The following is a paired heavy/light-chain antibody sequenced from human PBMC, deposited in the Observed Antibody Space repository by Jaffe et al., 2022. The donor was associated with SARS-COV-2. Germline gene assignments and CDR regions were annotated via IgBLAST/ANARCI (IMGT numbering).Heavy chain of an antibody. D-gene: IGHD2-15*01. V-gene: IGHV1-8*01. CDR1: GYTFTSYD. Sequence: QVQLVQSGAEVKKPGASVKVSCKASGYTFTSYDINWVRQATGQGLEWMGWMNPNSGNTGYAQKFQGRVTMTRNTSISTAYMELSSLRSEDTAVYYCARGTLLYTAWRTDSYYYGMDVWGQGTTVTVSS. CDR3: ARGTLLYTAWRTDSYYYGMDV. CDR2: MNPNSGNT. J-gene: IGHJ6*02.
Light chain of an antibody. Sequence: DIVMTQTPLSLSVTPGQPASISCKSSQSLLHSDGKTYLYWYLQKPGQPPQLLIYEVSNRFSGVPDRFSGSGSGTDFTLKISRVEAEDVGVYYCMQSIQPYTFGQGTKLEIK. CDR1: QSLLHSDGKTY. V-gene: IGKV2D-29*01. CDR2: EVS. CDR3: MQSIQPYT. J-gene: IGKJ2*01.